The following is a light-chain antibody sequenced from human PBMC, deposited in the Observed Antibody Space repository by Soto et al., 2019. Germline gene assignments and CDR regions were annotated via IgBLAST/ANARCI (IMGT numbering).Light chain of an antibody. J-gene: IGKJ2*01. CDR1: QSLAYSDGNTY. V-gene: IGKV2-30*01. CDR2: KDS. Sequence: DVVMTQSPLSLPVTLGQPASISCRSSQSLAYSDGNTYLTWFHQRPGQSSRRLIYKDSNRDSGVPNRFSGSGSGTDFTLKISRVEAEDVGVYYCMEGTHWPYAFGQGTKLEIK. CDR3: MEGTHWPYA.